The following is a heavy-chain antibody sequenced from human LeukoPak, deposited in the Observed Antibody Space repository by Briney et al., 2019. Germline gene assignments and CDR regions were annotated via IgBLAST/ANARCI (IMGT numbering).Heavy chain of an antibody. J-gene: IGHJ4*02. V-gene: IGHV1-18*01. D-gene: IGHD3-9*01. CDR3: ARGSFPSDDILTGPFDN. CDR1: GYTFTSFG. Sequence: ASVKVSCKASGYTFTSFGISWVRQAPGQGLEWMGWISAYNGNTNYPQKLQGRVTMTTDTSTSTAYMELRSLRSDDTAVYYCARGSFPSDDILTGPFDNWGQGTLVTVSS. CDR2: ISAYNGNT.